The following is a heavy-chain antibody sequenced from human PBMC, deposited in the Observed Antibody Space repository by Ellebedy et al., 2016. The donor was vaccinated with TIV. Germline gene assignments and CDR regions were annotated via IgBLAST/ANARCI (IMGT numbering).Heavy chain of an antibody. Sequence: GGSLRLSCAASGFIFSDYAMSWIRQAPGKGLEWVSYISSSGSTIYYADSVKGRFTISRDNAKNSLYLQRNSLRAEDTAVYYCARDTRFIDQQHNWFDPWGQGTLVTVSS. J-gene: IGHJ5*02. CDR3: ARDTRFIDQQHNWFDP. CDR1: GFIFSDYA. CDR2: ISSSGSTI. V-gene: IGHV3-11*01. D-gene: IGHD2-2*01.